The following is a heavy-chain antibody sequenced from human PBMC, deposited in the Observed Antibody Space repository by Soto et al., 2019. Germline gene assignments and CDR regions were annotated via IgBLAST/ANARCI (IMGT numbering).Heavy chain of an antibody. D-gene: IGHD2-21*02. V-gene: IGHV3-21*01. J-gene: IGHJ4*02. CDR3: VRDHQGILVTAEGFDS. CDR2: ITSSSSLI. CDR1: RFTFTPYA. Sequence: PGRSLRLSCAASRFTFTPYAMNWVRQAPGKGLEWVSFITSSSSLISYADSVKGRFTVSRDNAKDSLYLQMNNLRAEDSAVYHCVRDHQGILVTAEGFDSWGQGTTVTVSS.